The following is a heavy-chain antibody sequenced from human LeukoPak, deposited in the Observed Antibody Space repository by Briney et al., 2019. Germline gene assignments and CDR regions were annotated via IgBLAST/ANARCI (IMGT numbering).Heavy chain of an antibody. CDR1: GFTFSSYE. D-gene: IGHD3-9*01. CDR2: ISSSGSTI. J-gene: IGHJ4*02. V-gene: IGHV3-48*03. Sequence: GGSLRLSCAASGFTFSSYEMNWVRQAPGKGLEWVSYISSSGSTIYYADSVKGRFTISRDNSKNTLCLQMNSLRAEDTAVYYCAKLGDILTGYPYYFDYWGQGTLVTVSS. CDR3: AKLGDILTGYPYYFDY.